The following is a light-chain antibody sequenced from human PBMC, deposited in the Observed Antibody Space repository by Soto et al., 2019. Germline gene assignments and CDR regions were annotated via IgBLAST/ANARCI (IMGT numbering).Light chain of an antibody. CDR1: QNINNK. V-gene: IGKV3-15*01. CDR2: DAF. CDR3: QQYNNWPLG. J-gene: IGKJ4*01. Sequence: EIMMTQSPATLSVSPGERATLSCRASQNINNKIAWYQQKPGQAPRLLMSDAFTRAIGIPARFSGSGSGTEFTLTISSLQSEDFAVYYCQQYNNWPLGFGGGTKVEIK.